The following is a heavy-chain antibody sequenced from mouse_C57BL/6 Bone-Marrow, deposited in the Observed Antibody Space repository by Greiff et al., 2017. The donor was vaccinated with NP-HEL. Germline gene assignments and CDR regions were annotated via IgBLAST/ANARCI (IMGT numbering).Heavy chain of an antibody. D-gene: IGHD1-1*01. CDR1: GYTFTSYG. Sequence: ESGAELARPGASVKLSCKASGYTFTSYGISWVKQRTGQGLEWIGEIYPRSGNTYYNEKFKGKATLTADKSSSTAYMELRSLTSEDSAVYFCARSKGYYYGSSPYYFDYWGQGTTLTVSS. CDR2: IYPRSGNT. J-gene: IGHJ2*01. CDR3: ARSKGYYYGSSPYYFDY. V-gene: IGHV1-81*01.